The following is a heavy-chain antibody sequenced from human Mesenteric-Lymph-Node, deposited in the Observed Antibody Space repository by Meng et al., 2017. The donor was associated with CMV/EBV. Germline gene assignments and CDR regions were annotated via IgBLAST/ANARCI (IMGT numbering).Heavy chain of an antibody. CDR3: ARVPTSNGYILKPFEY. CDR2: INPSSGDT. CDR1: GYTFTSYG. D-gene: IGHD5-24*01. Sequence: ASVKVSCKASGYTFTSYGISWVRQAPGQGLEWMGWINPSSGDTNYAQSFQGRVTLTRDTSISTAYMEVSRLTSDDTAVYYCARVPTSNGYILKPFEYWGQGTLVTVSS. J-gene: IGHJ4*02. V-gene: IGHV1-2*02.